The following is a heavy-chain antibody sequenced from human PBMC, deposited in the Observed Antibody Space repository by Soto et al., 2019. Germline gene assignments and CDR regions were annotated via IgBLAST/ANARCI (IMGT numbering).Heavy chain of an antibody. CDR2: IIPIFGTA. CDR1: GGTFSSYA. V-gene: IGHV1-69*13. Sequence: ASVKVSCKASGGTFSSYAISWVRQAPGQGLEWMGGIIPIFGTANYAQKFQGRVTITADESTSTAYMELSSLRSEDTAVYYCAAPGGYDSPLRYYYYGMDVWGQGTTVTVSS. D-gene: IGHD3-22*01. CDR3: AAPGGYDSPLRYYYYGMDV. J-gene: IGHJ6*02.